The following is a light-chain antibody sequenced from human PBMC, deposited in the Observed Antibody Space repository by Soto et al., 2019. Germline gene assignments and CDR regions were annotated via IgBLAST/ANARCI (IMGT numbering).Light chain of an antibody. V-gene: IGLV3-25*03. CDR1: ALARQF. CDR3: QSADSTGVL. Sequence: SYELTQSSSVSVSPGQTARITCSGDALARQFTFWYQQKPGQAPVLVIYKDTKRPSGIPERFSGSSSGTTVTLTISGVQAEDEADYYCQSADSTGVLFGGGTKLTVL. CDR2: KDT. J-gene: IGLJ2*01.